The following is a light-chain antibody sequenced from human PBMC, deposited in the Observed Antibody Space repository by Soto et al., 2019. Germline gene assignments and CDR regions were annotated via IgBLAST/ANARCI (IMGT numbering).Light chain of an antibody. CDR1: DSNIGSNS. V-gene: IGLV1-47*02. CDR2: YNN. Sequence: QSVLTQPPSASGTAGQVVTISCSGGDSNIGSNSVYWYQHLPRMAPKLLIYYNNQRPSGVPDRFSGSRSGTSASLDIVGIRSADEAVYYCAAWDASLSACVFGNGTKVTVL. CDR3: AAWDASLSACV. J-gene: IGLJ1*01.